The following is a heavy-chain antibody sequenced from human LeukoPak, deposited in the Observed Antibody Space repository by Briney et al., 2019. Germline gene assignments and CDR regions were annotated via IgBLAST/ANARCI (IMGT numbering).Heavy chain of an antibody. V-gene: IGHV3-30*02. J-gene: IGHJ4*02. D-gene: IGHD3-22*01. Sequence: GGSLRLSCAASGFTFSSYGMHWVRQAPGKGLEWVAFIRYDGSNKYYADSVKGRFTISRENSKNTLYLQMNSLRAEDTAVYYCAKPGGPTYYYDSSGYYLGYWGQGTLVTVSS. CDR2: IRYDGSNK. CDR1: GFTFSSYG. CDR3: AKPGGPTYYYDSSGYYLGY.